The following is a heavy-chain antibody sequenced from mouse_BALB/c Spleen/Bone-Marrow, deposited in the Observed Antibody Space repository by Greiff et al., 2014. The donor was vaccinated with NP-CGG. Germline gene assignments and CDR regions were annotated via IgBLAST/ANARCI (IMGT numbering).Heavy chain of an antibody. CDR3: ARLGIRSFDY. Sequence: VQVVESGADLMKPGASVKISCKATGYRFNSYWIEWVKQRPGHGLEWIGEILPGSGSTNFNAKFKGKATFTAYTSSNTAYMQISSLTSEDSAVYYCARLGIRSFDYWGQGTTLTVSS. V-gene: IGHV1-9*01. CDR1: GYRFNSYW. J-gene: IGHJ2*01. D-gene: IGHD3-1*01. CDR2: ILPGSGST.